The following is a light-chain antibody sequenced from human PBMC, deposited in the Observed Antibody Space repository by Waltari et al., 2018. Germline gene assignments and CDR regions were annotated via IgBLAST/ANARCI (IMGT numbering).Light chain of an antibody. Sequence: QSALTQPASVSGSPGQSITISCTGTSSDIGGYNYVSWYQQLPGRAPKLLIYDVSNRPSVVSNRFSGAKSGNTASLTISGLQGEDEADYYCSSYVSSSTLELFGGGTSLAVL. V-gene: IGLV2-14*03. CDR3: SSYVSSSTLEL. J-gene: IGLJ2*01. CDR1: SSDIGGYNY. CDR2: DVS.